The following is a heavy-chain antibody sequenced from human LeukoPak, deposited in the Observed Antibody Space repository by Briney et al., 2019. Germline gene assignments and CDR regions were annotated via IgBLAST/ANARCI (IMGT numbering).Heavy chain of an antibody. Sequence: ASVKVSCKAFGYIFTSYYMHWVRQAPGQGREWMGIINPSGGTTSHAQKFQGRVTMTRDTSTSTVSMEVSSLRSEDTAVYYCARDHNSSLDHWGQGTLVTVSS. CDR1: GYIFTSYY. V-gene: IGHV1-46*01. J-gene: IGHJ4*02. CDR3: ARDHNSSLDH. CDR2: INPSGGTT. D-gene: IGHD6-6*01.